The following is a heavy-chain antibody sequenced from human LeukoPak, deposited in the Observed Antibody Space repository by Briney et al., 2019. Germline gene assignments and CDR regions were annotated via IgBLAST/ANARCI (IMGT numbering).Heavy chain of an antibody. Sequence: PGGSLRLSCAASGFTFSSYAMSWVRQAPGKGLEWVSAISGSGGSTYYADSVKGRFTISRDNSKNTLYLQMNSLRAEDTAVYYCAKGAGRLLRFGELGWFDPWGQGTLVTVSS. CDR1: GFTFSSYA. CDR3: AKGAGRLLRFGELGWFDP. CDR2: ISGSGGST. V-gene: IGHV3-23*01. D-gene: IGHD3-10*01. J-gene: IGHJ5*02.